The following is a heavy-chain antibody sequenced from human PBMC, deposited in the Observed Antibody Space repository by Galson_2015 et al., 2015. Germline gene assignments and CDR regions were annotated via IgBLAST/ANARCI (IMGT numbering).Heavy chain of an antibody. Sequence: SVKVSCKASGYTFTGYYMHWVRQAPGQGLEWMGRINPNSGDTIYAQKFQGRVTLTRDTSISTAYMELSRLRSDDTAVYYCAREGSSGWSFDYWGQGTLVTVSS. CDR1: GYTFTGYY. D-gene: IGHD6-19*01. J-gene: IGHJ4*02. V-gene: IGHV1-2*06. CDR2: INPNSGDT. CDR3: AREGSSGWSFDY.